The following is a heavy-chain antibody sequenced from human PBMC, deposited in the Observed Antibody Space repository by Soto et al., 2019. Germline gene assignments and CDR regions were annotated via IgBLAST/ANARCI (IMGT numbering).Heavy chain of an antibody. J-gene: IGHJ6*02. V-gene: IGHV3-33*01. CDR2: IWYDGSNK. D-gene: IGHD3-3*01. CDR3: ARLGITIFGVVTQPYLPYSYYYYGMDV. CDR1: GFTFSSYG. Sequence: GGSLRLSCAASGFTFSSYGMHWVRQAPGKGLEWVAVIWYDGSNKYYADSVKGRFTISRDNSKNTLYLQMNSLRAEDTAVYYCARLGITIFGVVTQPYLPYSYYYYGMDVWRQRTTVTVSS.